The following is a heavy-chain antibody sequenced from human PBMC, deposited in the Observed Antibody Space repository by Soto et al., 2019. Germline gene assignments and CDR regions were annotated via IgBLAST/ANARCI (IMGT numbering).Heavy chain of an antibody. V-gene: IGHV1-18*01. J-gene: IGHJ6*02. CDR2: ISAYNGNT. CDR1: GYTFTSYG. Sequence: QVQLVQSGAEVKKPGASVKVSCKASGYTFTSYGISWVRQAPGQGLEWMGWISAYNGNTNYAQKLQGRGTMTTDTSTSIAYMELRSMRSDDTVVYYFARSGIVVVPAATSFYYYGLDVWGQRTTVTVSS. D-gene: IGHD2-2*01. CDR3: ARSGIVVVPAATSFYYYGLDV.